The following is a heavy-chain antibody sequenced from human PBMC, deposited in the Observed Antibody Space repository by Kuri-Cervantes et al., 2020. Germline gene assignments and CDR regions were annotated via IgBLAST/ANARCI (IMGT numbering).Heavy chain of an antibody. J-gene: IGHJ3*01. CDR3: ARDNAGNMDDAFDV. Sequence: GGSLRLSCAASGFTFSYHNMNWVRQAPGKGLECVSSITSSGNTIYYADSVKGRFTISRDNAKNSLFLQMDSLRADDTAVYYCARDNAGNMDDAFDVWGQGTMVTVSS. D-gene: IGHD2/OR15-2a*01. CDR1: GFTFSYHN. V-gene: IGHV3-48*01. CDR2: ITSSGNTI.